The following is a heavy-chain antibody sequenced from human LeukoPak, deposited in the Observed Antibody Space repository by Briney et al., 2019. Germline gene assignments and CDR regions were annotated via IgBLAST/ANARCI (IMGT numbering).Heavy chain of an antibody. D-gene: IGHD3-22*01. J-gene: IGHJ3*02. Sequence: SETLSLTCTVSGGSISSSSYYWGWIRQPPGKGLEWIGSIYYSGSTYYNPPLKSRVTISVDTSKSQFSLKLSSVTAADTAVYYCAGGEITMIVVVITDDAFDIWGQGTMVTVSS. CDR1: GGSISSSSYY. CDR3: AGGEITMIVVVITDDAFDI. CDR2: IYYSGST. V-gene: IGHV4-39*01.